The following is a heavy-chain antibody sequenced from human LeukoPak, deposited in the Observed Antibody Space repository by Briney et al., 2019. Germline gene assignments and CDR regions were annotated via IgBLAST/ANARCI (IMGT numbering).Heavy chain of an antibody. CDR1: GGTFSSYV. CDR2: IIPGFGTA. Sequence: SVKVSCKASGGTFSSYVISWVRQAPGQGLEWMGGIIPGFGTANYAQKFQGTVTINADVPATTVYMVLNSLRSEDTAVYYCAREPEPAITMVRGEVFDIWGQGTMVIVSS. CDR3: AREPEPAITMVRGEVFDI. J-gene: IGHJ3*02. V-gene: IGHV1-69*13. D-gene: IGHD3-10*01.